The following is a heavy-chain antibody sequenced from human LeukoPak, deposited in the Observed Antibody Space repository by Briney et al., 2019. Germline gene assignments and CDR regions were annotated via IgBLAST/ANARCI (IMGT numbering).Heavy chain of an antibody. CDR3: AKDVLRYFDWSSSADYFDY. J-gene: IGHJ4*02. CDR1: GFTFSSYA. V-gene: IGHV3-23*01. CDR2: ISGSGGST. Sequence: GGSLRLSCAASGFTFSSYAMSWVHQAPGTGLEWVSAISGSGGSTYYADSVKGRFTISRDNSKNTLYLQMSSLRAEDTAVYYCAKDVLRYFDWSSSADYFDYWGQGTLVTVSS. D-gene: IGHD3-9*01.